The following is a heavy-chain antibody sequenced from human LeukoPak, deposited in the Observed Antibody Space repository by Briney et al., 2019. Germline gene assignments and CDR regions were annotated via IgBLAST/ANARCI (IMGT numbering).Heavy chain of an antibody. CDR2: IIPIFGTA. CDR1: GGTFSSYA. D-gene: IGHD1-26*01. V-gene: IGHV1-69*01. Sequence: GASVKVSCKASGGTFSSYAISWVRQAPGQGLEWMGGIIPIFGTANYAQKFQGRVTITADESTSTAYMELSSLRSEDTAVYYCARGGISRHYFDYWGQGTLVTVSS. CDR3: ARGGISRHYFDY. J-gene: IGHJ4*02.